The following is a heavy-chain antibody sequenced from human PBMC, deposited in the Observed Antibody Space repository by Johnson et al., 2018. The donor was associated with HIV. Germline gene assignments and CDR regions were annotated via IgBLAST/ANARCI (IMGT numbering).Heavy chain of an antibody. CDR2: ITWNSGSI. D-gene: IGHD1-26*01. CDR1: GFTFDDYA. CDR3: AKDLFRWELLPRAFDI. V-gene: IGHV3-9*01. J-gene: IGHJ3*02. Sequence: VQLVESGGGLVQPGRYLRLSCAASGFTFDDYAIHWVRQAPGKGLEWVSGITWNSGSIGYADSVKGRFTISRDNAKNSLYLQMNSLRAEDTALYYCAKDLFRWELLPRAFDIWGQGTMVTVSS.